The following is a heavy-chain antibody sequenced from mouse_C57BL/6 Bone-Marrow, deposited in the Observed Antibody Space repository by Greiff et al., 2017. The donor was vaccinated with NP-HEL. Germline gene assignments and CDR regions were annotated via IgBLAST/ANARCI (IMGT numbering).Heavy chain of an antibody. D-gene: IGHD1-1*01. J-gene: IGHJ2*01. V-gene: IGHV1-81*01. CDR2: IYPRSGNT. CDR3: ASGYGSTPY. Sequence: QVHVKQSGAELARPGASVKLSCKASGYTFTSYGISWVKQRTGQGLEWIGEIYPRSGNTYYNEKFKGKATLTADKSSSTAYMELRSLTSEDSAVYFCASGYGSTPYWGQGTTLTVSS. CDR1: GYTFTSYG.